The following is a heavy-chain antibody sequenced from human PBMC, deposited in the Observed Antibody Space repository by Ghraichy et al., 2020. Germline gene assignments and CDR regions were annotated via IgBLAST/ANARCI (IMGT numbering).Heavy chain of an antibody. CDR3: ATLLLGPKRPDSKTLPDY. J-gene: IGHJ4*02. Sequence: GGSLRLSCAAFGFTFSNYSMNWVRQAPGKGLEWVSSISSSTTYTYYANSLKGRFTISRDNVKNLLFLHMNSLRAEDTSVYYCATLLLGPKRPDSKTLPDYWGQGTLVT. D-gene: IGHD3-16*01. CDR2: ISSSTTYT. V-gene: IGHV3-21*01. CDR1: GFTFSNYS.